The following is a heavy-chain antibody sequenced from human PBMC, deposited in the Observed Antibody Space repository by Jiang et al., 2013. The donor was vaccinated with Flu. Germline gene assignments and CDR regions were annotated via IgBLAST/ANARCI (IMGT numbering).Heavy chain of an antibody. Sequence: SGAEVKKPGASVKVSCKASGYTFISYAMHWVRQAPGQRLEWMGWISAGNGNTKYSQKFQGRVTISRDTSASTAYMELSSLRSEDTAVYYCARDGPRRSIPNWFDPWGQGTLVTVSS. J-gene: IGHJ5*02. V-gene: IGHV1-3*01. CDR1: GYTFISYA. D-gene: IGHD3/OR15-3a*01. CDR2: ISAGNGNT. CDR3: ARDGPRRSIPNWFDP.